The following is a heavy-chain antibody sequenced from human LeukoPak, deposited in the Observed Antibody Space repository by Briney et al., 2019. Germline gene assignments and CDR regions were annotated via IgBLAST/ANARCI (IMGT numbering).Heavy chain of an antibody. CDR2: ISYDGSNI. CDR3: ASSLYGSGSYYEYYFDY. J-gene: IGHJ4*02. Sequence: GGSLRLSCAASGFTFSSYAMHWVRQAPGKGLEWVAVISYDGSNIYYADSVKGRFTISRDNSKNALYLQMNSLRAEDTAVYYCASSLYGSGSYYEYYFDYWGQGTLVTVSS. CDR1: GFTFSSYA. D-gene: IGHD3-10*01. V-gene: IGHV3-30-3*01.